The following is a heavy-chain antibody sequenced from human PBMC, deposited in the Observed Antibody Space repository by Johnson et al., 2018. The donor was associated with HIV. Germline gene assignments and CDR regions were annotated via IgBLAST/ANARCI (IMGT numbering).Heavy chain of an antibody. J-gene: IGHJ3*02. V-gene: IGHV3-30*07. D-gene: IGHD4-17*01. CDR1: GFTFSSYA. CDR3: VRDLAVTTYGAFDI. Sequence: QVQLVESGGGLVQPGGSLKLSCAASGFTFSSYAMHWVRQAPGKGLEWVALISYDGGNKYYADSVKGRFTISRDNSKNTLYLQMNSLRAEDTAVYYCVRDLAVTTYGAFDIWGQGTMVTVSS. CDR2: ISYDGGNK.